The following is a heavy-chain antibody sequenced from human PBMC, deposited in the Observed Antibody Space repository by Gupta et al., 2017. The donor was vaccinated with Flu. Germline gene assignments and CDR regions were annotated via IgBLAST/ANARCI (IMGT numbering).Heavy chain of an antibody. D-gene: IGHD3-22*01. CDR2: INSDGSRK. CDR3: AKEPDDSSGSTFAY. CDR1: SYW. V-gene: IGHV3-74*01. Sequence: SYWMHWVRQAPGKGLVWVSRINSDGSRKSYADAVKGRFTISRDNAKNTLYLQMKGMRAEATAVYYFAKEPDDSSGSTFAYGGHGTMVTVYS. J-gene: IGHJ4*01.